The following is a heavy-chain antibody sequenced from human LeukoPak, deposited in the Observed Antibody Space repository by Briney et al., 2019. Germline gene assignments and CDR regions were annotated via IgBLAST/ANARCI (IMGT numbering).Heavy chain of an antibody. J-gene: IGHJ4*02. CDR2: INHSGST. V-gene: IGHV4-34*01. CDR1: GGSFSGYY. D-gene: IGHD4-17*01. Sequence: SETLSLTCAVYGGSFSGYYWSWIRQPPGKGLEWIGEINHSGSTNYNPSLKSRVTISVDTSKNQFSLKLSSVTAADTAVYYRARGHTVTSDYWGQGTLVTVSS. CDR3: ARGHTVTSDY.